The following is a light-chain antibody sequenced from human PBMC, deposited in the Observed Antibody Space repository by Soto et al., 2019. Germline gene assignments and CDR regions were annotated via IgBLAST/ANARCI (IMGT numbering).Light chain of an antibody. CDR1: LPISNY. Sequence: TQSPSSLSASVGDRVTITCRASLPISNYLAWYQQKPGQAPRLLIYGASNRANGIPDRFSGSGSGTDFALTISRLEPEDFAVYYCQQYGSSPQTFGQGTKVDIK. J-gene: IGKJ1*01. CDR3: QQYGSSPQT. V-gene: IGKV3-20*01. CDR2: GAS.